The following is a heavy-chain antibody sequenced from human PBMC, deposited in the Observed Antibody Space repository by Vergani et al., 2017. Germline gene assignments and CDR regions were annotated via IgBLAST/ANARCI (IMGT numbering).Heavy chain of an antibody. Sequence: QVQLQQWGAGLLKPSETLSLTCAVYGGSFSSYYWSWIRQPPGKGLEWIGEINHSGSTNYNPSLKSRVTISVDTSKNQFSLKLSSVTAADTVVYYCARGQRERYYMDVWGKGTTVTVSS. V-gene: IGHV4-34*01. J-gene: IGHJ6*03. CDR1: GGSFSSYY. D-gene: IGHD2-2*01. CDR2: INHSGST. CDR3: ARGQRERYYMDV.